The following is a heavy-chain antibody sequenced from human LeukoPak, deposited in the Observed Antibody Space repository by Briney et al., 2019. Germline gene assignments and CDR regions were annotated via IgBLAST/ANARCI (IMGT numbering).Heavy chain of an antibody. CDR3: VKEYHSRGFGAYFDY. CDR1: KFTFSHYG. CDR2: IPSDGSIK. Sequence: GGSLRLSCTASKFTFSHYGMQWVRQAPGKGLEWVAVIPSDGSIKVYADSVKGRFTLSRDNSINTVDLQMNSLRAEDTAVYYCVKEYHSRGFGAYFDYWGQGTLVTVSS. V-gene: IGHV3-30*18. J-gene: IGHJ4*02. D-gene: IGHD3-3*01.